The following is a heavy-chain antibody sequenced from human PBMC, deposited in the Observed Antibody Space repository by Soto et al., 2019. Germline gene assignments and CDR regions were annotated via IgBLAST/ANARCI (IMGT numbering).Heavy chain of an antibody. CDR3: ARFFGSGFDY. Sequence: EVQLVESGGGLVQPGGSLRLSCVASGFTFSTDSMNWVRQAPGKGLEWVAHISTSGATRYYADSVKGRFTITRDNAKTSLYLQMDSLRNEDTAVYYCARFFGSGFDYWGQGTLVTVSS. J-gene: IGHJ4*02. CDR2: ISTSGATR. CDR1: GFTFSTDS. D-gene: IGHD6-19*01. V-gene: IGHV3-48*02.